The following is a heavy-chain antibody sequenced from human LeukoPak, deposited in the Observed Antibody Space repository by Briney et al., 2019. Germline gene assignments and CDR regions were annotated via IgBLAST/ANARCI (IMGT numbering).Heavy chain of an antibody. V-gene: IGHV3-30-3*01. CDR2: ISYDGSNK. J-gene: IGHJ3*02. CDR1: GFTFSSYA. Sequence: GGSLRLSCAASGFTFSSYAMHWVRQAPSKGLEWVAVISYDGSNKYYADSVKGRFTISRDNSKNTLYLQMNSLRAEDTAVYYCAREARPPDAFDIWGQGTMVTVSS. CDR3: AREARPPDAFDI. D-gene: IGHD1-26*01.